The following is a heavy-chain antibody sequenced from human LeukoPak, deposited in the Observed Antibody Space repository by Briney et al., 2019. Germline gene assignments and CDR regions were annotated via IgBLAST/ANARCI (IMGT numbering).Heavy chain of an antibody. CDR1: GYTFTSYD. CDR3: ARGNSGYYYMDV. V-gene: IGHV1-8*01. Sequence: GASVKVSCKASGYTFTSYDINWVRQATGQGLEGMGWMNPNSGNTGYAQKFQGRVTMTRNTSISTAYMELSSLRSEDTAVYYCARGNSGYYYMDVWGKGTTVTVSS. J-gene: IGHJ6*03. D-gene: IGHD4-23*01. CDR2: MNPNSGNT.